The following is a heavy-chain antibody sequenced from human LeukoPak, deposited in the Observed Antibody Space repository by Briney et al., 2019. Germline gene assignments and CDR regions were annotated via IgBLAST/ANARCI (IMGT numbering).Heavy chain of an antibody. CDR2: VSYSGST. J-gene: IGHJ3*02. V-gene: IGHV4-59*08. CDR3: ARHSRSGYSDYESAFDI. Sequence: PSETLSLTCTVSGASISSYYWSWIRQPPGKGLESIGYVSYSGSTNYNPSLKSRVTISVDTSKSQFSLKLSSVTAADTAVYYCARHSRSGYSDYESAFDIWGQGTMVIVSS. D-gene: IGHD5-12*01. CDR1: GASISSYY.